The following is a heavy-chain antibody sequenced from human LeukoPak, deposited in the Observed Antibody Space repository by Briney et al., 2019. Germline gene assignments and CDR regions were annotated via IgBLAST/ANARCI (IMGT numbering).Heavy chain of an antibody. CDR2: INPSGGST. CDR1: GYTFTSYY. D-gene: IGHD6-19*01. V-gene: IGHV1-46*01. J-gene: IGHJ4*02. CDR3: ARGSYYLYSSGWNLDY. Sequence: GASVNVSCTASGYTFTSYYMHWVRQAPGQGLEWMGIINPSGGSTSYAQKFQGRVTMTRDTSTSTVYMELSSLRSEDTAVYYCARGSYYLYSSGWNLDYWGQGTLVTVSS.